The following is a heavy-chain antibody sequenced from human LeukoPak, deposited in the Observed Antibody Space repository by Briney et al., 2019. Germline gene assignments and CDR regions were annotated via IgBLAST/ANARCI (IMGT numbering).Heavy chain of an antibody. D-gene: IGHD2-2*01. Sequence: SVKVSCKASGGTFSSYSISWVRQAPGQGLEWMGGIIPIFGTANYAQKFQGRVTVTTDESTSTAYMELSSLRSEDTAVYYCASDVVPAAKGYYMDVWGKGTTVTVSS. J-gene: IGHJ6*03. CDR1: GGTFSSYS. CDR2: IIPIFGTA. CDR3: ASDVVPAAKGYYMDV. V-gene: IGHV1-69*05.